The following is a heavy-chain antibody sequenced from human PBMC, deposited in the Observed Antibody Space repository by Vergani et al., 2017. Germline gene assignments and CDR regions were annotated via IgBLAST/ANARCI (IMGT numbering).Heavy chain of an antibody. D-gene: IGHD2-2*01. J-gene: IGHJ4*02. CDR2: IIPILGIA. CDR1: GGTFSSYT. V-gene: IGHV1-69*02. CDR3: ARVGTSSNRDYFDY. Sequence: QVQLVQSGAEVKKPGSSVKVSCKASGGTFSSYTISWVRQAPGQGLEWMGRIIPILGIANYAQKFQGRVTITADKSTSTAYMELSSLRSDDTAVYYCARVGTSSNRDYFDYWGQGTLVTVSS.